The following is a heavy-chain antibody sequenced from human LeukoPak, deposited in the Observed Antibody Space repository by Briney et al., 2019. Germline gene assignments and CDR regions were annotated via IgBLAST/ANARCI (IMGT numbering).Heavy chain of an antibody. CDR1: GFTFSSYS. J-gene: IGHJ4*02. CDR3: ARDKYGDQYYFDY. D-gene: IGHD4-17*01. Sequence: GGSLRLSCAASGFTFSSYSMNWVRQAPGKGLEWVSFISSSSSYIYYAESVKGRFTISRDNARNSLYLQMNSLRAEDTAVYYCARDKYGDQYYFDYWGQGTLVTVSS. CDR2: ISSSSSYI. V-gene: IGHV3-21*01.